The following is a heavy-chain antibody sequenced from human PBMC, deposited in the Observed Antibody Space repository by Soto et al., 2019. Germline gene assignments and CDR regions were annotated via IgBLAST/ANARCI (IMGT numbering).Heavy chain of an antibody. CDR1: GFTFSSYS. Sequence: GGSLRLSCAASGFTFSSYSMNWVRQAPGKGLEWVSYISSSSSTIYYADSVKGRFTISRDNAKNSLYLQMNSLRDEDTAVYYCARDLIVGIAVAGASDYWGQGTLVTVSS. D-gene: IGHD6-19*01. CDR2: ISSSSSTI. J-gene: IGHJ4*02. CDR3: ARDLIVGIAVAGASDY. V-gene: IGHV3-48*02.